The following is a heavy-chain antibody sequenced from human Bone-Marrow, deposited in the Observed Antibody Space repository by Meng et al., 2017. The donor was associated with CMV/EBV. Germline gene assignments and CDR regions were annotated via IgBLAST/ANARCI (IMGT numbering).Heavy chain of an antibody. J-gene: IGHJ4*02. CDR1: GFSFSFYG. D-gene: IGHD2-15*01. Sequence: GGSLRLSCAASGFSFSFYGVTWVRQAPGKGLEWVSSISDDSTYIYYADSVKGRFTISRDNAKNLLYLQMNSLRVEDTAVYYCAKGGLLAARGQGTLVTVSS. V-gene: IGHV3-21*04. CDR2: ISDDSTYI. CDR3: AKGGLLAA.